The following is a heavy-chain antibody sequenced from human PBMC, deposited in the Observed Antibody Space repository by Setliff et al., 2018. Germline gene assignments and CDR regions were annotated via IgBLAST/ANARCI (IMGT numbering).Heavy chain of an antibody. Sequence: SVKVSCKASGGTLRTYAFNWVRRAPGQGLEWVGGILPLFGSATYARKFQGRVTITADESTSTTYMEVSSLTSEDTAEYFCARGPISGSGTYYGADWGQGTLVTVSS. J-gene: IGHJ4*02. V-gene: IGHV1-69*13. CDR2: ILPLFGSA. CDR1: GGTLRTYA. D-gene: IGHD3-10*01. CDR3: ARGPISGSGTYYGAD.